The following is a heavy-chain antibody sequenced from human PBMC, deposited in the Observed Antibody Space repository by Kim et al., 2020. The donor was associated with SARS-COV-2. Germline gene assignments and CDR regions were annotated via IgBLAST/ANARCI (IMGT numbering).Heavy chain of an antibody. V-gene: IGHV4-61*01. D-gene: IGHD6-13*01. CDR2: IYYSGST. J-gene: IGHJ5*02. CDR1: GGSVSSGSYY. Sequence: SETLSLTCTVSGGSVSSGSYYWSWIRQPPGKGLEWIGYIYYSGSTNYNPSLKSRVTISVDTSKNQFSLKLSSVTAADTAVYYCARAVPPQYPLGHWFDPWGQGTLVTVSS. CDR3: ARAVPPQYPLGHWFDP.